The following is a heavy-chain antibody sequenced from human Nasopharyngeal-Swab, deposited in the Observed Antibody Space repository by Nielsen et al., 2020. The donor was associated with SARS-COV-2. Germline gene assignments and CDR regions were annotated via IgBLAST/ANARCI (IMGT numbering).Heavy chain of an antibody. J-gene: IGHJ5*02. CDR1: GGSISSYY. Sequence: SETLSLTYTVSGGSISSYYWSWIRQPPGKGLEWIGYIYYSGSTNYNPSLKSRVTISVDTSKNQFSLKLSSVTAADTAVYYCARRSSSWSVWFDPWGQGTLVTVSS. CDR2: IYYSGST. CDR3: ARRSSSWSVWFDP. D-gene: IGHD6-13*01. V-gene: IGHV4-59*08.